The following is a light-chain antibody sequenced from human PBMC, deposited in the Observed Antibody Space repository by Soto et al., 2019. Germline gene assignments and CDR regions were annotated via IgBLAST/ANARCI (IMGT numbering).Light chain of an antibody. CDR3: QQSYSTPTPPT. V-gene: IGKV1-39*01. CDR2: AAS. CDR1: QSLTTH. Sequence: DIQMTQSPSSLSASVGDRVTMTCRASQSLTTHVNWYQQKPGKAPKLLIYAASILQSGVPSTFSGSGSRTDFTLTISSLQPEDFATYFCQQSYSTPTPPTFGQGTKVEIK. J-gene: IGKJ2*01.